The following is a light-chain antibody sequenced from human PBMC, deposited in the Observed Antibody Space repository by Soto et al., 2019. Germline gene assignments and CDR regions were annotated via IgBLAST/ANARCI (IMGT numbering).Light chain of an antibody. J-gene: IGLJ1*01. V-gene: IGLV2-14*01. CDR3: SSYTSFSTYV. CDR2: EVS. Sequence: QSVLTQPASVSGSPGQSITISCTGTSSDVGGYNYVSWYQQHPGKAPKLMIYEVSNRPSGVSNRFSGSKSDNTASLTISGLQAEDEADYYCSSYTSFSTYVFXTGTKVTVL. CDR1: SSDVGGYNY.